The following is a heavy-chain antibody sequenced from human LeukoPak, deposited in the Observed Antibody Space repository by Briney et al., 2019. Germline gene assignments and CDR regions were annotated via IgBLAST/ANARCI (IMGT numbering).Heavy chain of an antibody. CDR3: ACTMVRGVIGSLLFDY. Sequence: ASVKVSCKASGYTFTSYGISWVRQAPGQGLEWMGWISAYNGNTNYAQKLQGRVTMTTDTSTSTAYMELRSLRSEDTAVYYCACTMVRGVIGSLLFDYWGQGTLVTVSS. V-gene: IGHV1-18*01. CDR2: ISAYNGNT. J-gene: IGHJ4*02. D-gene: IGHD3-10*01. CDR1: GYTFTSYG.